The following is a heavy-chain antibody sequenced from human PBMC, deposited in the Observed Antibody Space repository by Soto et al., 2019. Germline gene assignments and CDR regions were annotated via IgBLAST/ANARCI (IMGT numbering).Heavy chain of an antibody. V-gene: IGHV3-7*04. Sequence: EVQLVDSGGGLVQPGGSLRLSCATSGFTLSDFWMTWVREAPGKGLEWVANIGKDGSERNYVDSVKGRFTISRDDGKKSLYLQMNSLRAEDTAVYYCVRGGFSLDKWGQGTLVTVAS. CDR2: IGKDGSER. CDR1: GFTLSDFW. CDR3: VRGGFSLDK. D-gene: IGHD3-10*01. J-gene: IGHJ4*02.